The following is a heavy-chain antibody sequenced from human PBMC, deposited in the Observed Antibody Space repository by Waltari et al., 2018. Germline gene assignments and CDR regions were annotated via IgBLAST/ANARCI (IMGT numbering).Heavy chain of an antibody. CDR1: GGSISSSIHY. Sequence: QLQLQESGPGLVKPSETLSLTCTVSGGSISSSIHYWGCIRQPPGKGLEWIGRIYYSGSTYFTPSLKSRVTMSVDTSKNQFSLKLSSVTAADTAVYYCARSSGGSSWANYFDYWGQGTLVTVSS. CDR2: IYYSGST. D-gene: IGHD6-13*01. V-gene: IGHV4-39*07. J-gene: IGHJ4*02. CDR3: ARSSGGSSWANYFDY.